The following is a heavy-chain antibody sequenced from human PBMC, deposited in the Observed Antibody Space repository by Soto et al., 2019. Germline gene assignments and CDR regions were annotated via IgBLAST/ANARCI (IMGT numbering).Heavy chain of an antibody. V-gene: IGHV1-18*01. CDR1: GYTFTSYG. D-gene: IGHD1-26*01. CDR3: ARDQSGSYPTGYFDL. CDR2: ISAYNGNT. J-gene: IGHJ2*01. Sequence: QVQLVQSGAEVKKPGASVKVSCKASGYTFTSYGISWVRQAPGQGLEWMGWISAYNGNTNYAQKLQGRVTMTTDTSXXTAYMELRSLRSDDTAVYYCARDQSGSYPTGYFDLWGRGTLVTVSS.